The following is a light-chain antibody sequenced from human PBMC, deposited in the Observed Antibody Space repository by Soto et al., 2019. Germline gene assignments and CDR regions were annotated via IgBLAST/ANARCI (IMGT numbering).Light chain of an antibody. CDR1: QTINNW. CDR2: KAS. V-gene: IGKV1-5*03. CDR3: QQYHSYGWT. J-gene: IGKJ1*01. Sequence: DIQMTQSPSTLSASVGDRVTITCRASQTINNWLAWYQQKPGKAPKLLISKASSLESGVPSRFSGSGSGTEFTLSISSLQPDDFATYYCQQYHSYGWTFGQGTKVEI.